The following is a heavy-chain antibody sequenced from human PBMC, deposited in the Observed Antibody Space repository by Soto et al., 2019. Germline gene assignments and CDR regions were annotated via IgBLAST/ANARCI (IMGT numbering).Heavy chain of an antibody. Sequence: ASVKVSCKVSGYTLTELSMHWVRQAPGKGLEWMGGFDPEDGETIYAQKFQGRVTMTKDTSTDTAYMELSSLRSDDTAVYYCARDGRAVAGTGAFDIWGQGTMVTVSS. CDR1: GYTLTELS. J-gene: IGHJ3*02. D-gene: IGHD6-19*01. CDR2: FDPEDGET. CDR3: ARDGRAVAGTGAFDI. V-gene: IGHV1-24*01.